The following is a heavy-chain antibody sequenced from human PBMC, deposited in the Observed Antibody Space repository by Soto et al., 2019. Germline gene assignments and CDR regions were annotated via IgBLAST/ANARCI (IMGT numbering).Heavy chain of an antibody. CDR2: IYYSGST. Sequence: QVQLQESGPGLVKPSQTLSLTCTVSGGSISSGDYYLSWIRQPPGKGLEWIGYIYYSGSTYYNPSLKSRVTISVDTSNIQCSLKLISVTAPDTAVYYCAVNPLHRSVRTKYYYGMDVWDQGTTVTVSS. V-gene: IGHV4-30-4*01. CDR1: GGSISSGDYY. CDR3: AVNPLHRSVRTKYYYGMDV. J-gene: IGHJ6*02.